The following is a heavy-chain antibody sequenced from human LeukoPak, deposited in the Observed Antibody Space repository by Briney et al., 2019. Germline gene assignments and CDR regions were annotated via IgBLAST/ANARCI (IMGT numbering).Heavy chain of an antibody. D-gene: IGHD3-16*02. J-gene: IGHJ6*03. CDR1: GGSFSGYY. Sequence: SETLSLTCAVYGGSFSGYYWSWIRQPPGKGLEWIGEINHSGSTKYNPSLKSRVTISVDTSKNQFSLKLSSVTAADTAVYYCARTNYDYVWGSYRYIYYYYMDVWGKGTTVTISS. V-gene: IGHV4-34*01. CDR3: ARTNYDYVWGSYRYIYYYYMDV. CDR2: INHSGST.